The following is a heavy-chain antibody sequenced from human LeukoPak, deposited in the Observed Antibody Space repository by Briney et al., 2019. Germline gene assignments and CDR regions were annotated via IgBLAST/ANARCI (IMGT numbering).Heavy chain of an antibody. D-gene: IGHD6-13*01. Sequence: GGSLRLSCAASAFPFRNYAMHWLRQAPGKGLEWVAVIASDGNDKHLADSVKGRFTISRDNSRNTLFLQMNSLGPEDTAVYYCAKDGAMAAAGYYFDYWGQGTPVTVSS. V-gene: IGHV3-30*18. J-gene: IGHJ4*02. CDR1: AFPFRNYA. CDR2: IASDGNDK. CDR3: AKDGAMAAAGYYFDY.